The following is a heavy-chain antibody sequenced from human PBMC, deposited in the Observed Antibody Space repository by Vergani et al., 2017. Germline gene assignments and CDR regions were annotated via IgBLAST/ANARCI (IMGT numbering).Heavy chain of an antibody. Sequence: QVQLVESGGGVVQPGRSLRLSCAASGFTFSSYGMHWVRQAPGKGLEWVAVISYDGSNKYYADSVKGRFTISRDNSKNTLYLQMNSLRAEDTAVYYCAKDQWPVQLWLRQPLDYWGQGTLVTVSS. CDR3: AKDQWPVQLWLRQPLDY. D-gene: IGHD5-18*01. CDR1: GFTFSSYG. J-gene: IGHJ4*02. V-gene: IGHV3-30*18. CDR2: ISYDGSNK.